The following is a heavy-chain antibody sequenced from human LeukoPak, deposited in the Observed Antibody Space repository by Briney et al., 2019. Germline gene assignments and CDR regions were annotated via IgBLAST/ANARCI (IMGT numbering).Heavy chain of an antibody. CDR1: GGSISSSTDY. J-gene: IGHJ4*02. CDR3: ARRIVAASPGHY. D-gene: IGHD2-15*01. CDR2: IYYSGST. Sequence: SETLSLTCTVSGGSISSSTDYWGWIRQPPGKGLEWIGSIYYSGSTYYNPSLKSRVTISVDTSKNQFSLELTSVTAADTAVYYCARRIVAASPGHYWGQGTLVTISS. V-gene: IGHV4-39*01.